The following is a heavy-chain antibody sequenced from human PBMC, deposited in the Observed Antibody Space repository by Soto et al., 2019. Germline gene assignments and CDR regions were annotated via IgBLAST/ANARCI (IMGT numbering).Heavy chain of an antibody. CDR2: IYHSGSA. J-gene: IGHJ6*02. CDR3: ARVEGRFYYGMDV. V-gene: IGHV4-4*02. Sequence: QVQLQESGPGLVKPSGTLSLTCAVSGGSISSSNCWSWVRQPAGKGLELIGEIYHSGSANYNPSLRSRVTISVDKSKNQFSLKLSSVTAADTAVYYCARVEGRFYYGMDVWGQGTTVTVSS. CDR1: GGSISSSNC.